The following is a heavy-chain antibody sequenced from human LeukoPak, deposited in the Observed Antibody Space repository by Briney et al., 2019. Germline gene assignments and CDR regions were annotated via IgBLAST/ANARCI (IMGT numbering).Heavy chain of an antibody. CDR3: ARAKPADFDL. CDR2: VNEDGSEA. Sequence: GGSLTLSCEASGFTFNTYWIHCVRQPPGKGLVVVSRVNEDGSEANYADSVKGRLSISRDNAKNTAYLEMDSLRGEDTAVYYCARAKPADFDLWGRGTLLTVSS. V-gene: IGHV3-74*01. CDR1: GFTFNTYW. J-gene: IGHJ2*01.